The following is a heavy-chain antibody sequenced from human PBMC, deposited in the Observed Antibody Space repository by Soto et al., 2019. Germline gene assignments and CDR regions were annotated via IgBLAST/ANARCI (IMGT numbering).Heavy chain of an antibody. CDR3: ARGSGSYYHDYYYYGMDV. Sequence: SVKVSCKASGGTFSSYAISWVRQAPGQGLEWMGGIIPIFGTANYAQKFQGRVTITADESTSTAYMELSSLRSEDTAVYYCARGSGSYYHDYYYYGMDVWGQGTTVTVSS. CDR2: IIPIFGTA. D-gene: IGHD3-10*01. V-gene: IGHV1-69*13. CDR1: GGTFSSYA. J-gene: IGHJ6*02.